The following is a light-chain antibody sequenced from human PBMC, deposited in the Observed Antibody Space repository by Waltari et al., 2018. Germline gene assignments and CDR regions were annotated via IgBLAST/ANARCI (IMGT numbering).Light chain of an antibody. CDR1: SSDLGGYNY. J-gene: IGLJ1*01. Sequence: QSALTQPASVSGSPGQSIPISCAGTSSDLGGYNYVSWYQQHPDEAPKLIIYETSKRPSGVSNRFSASKSGDTASLTISGLQAEDESDYYCTSYTSDNLYVFGSGTKVTVL. CDR3: TSYTSDNLYV. CDR2: ETS. V-gene: IGLV2-14*01.